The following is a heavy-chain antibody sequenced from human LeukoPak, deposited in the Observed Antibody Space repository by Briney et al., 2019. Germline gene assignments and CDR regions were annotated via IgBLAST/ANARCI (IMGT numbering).Heavy chain of an antibody. V-gene: IGHV4-31*03. Sequence: SETLSLTCTVSGGSISSGGYYWSWIRQHPGKGLEWIGYIYYSGSTYYNPSLKSRVTISVDTSENQFSLKLSSVTAADTAVYYCARDPSVGAFDIWGQGTMVTVSS. J-gene: IGHJ3*02. CDR2: IYYSGST. CDR1: GGSISSGGYY. CDR3: ARDPSVGAFDI.